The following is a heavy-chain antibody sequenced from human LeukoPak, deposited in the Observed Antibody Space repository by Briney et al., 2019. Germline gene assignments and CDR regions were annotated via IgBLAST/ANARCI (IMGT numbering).Heavy chain of an antibody. D-gene: IGHD4-17*01. Sequence: GGSLRLSCAASGFTVSSTYMSWVRQAPGKGLEWVSVIYSGGNTYYADSVKGRFTISRDNSKNTLYLQMNSLRVEDTAVYYCARGGDYGDLRYFDYWGQGTLVTVSS. CDR1: GFTVSSTY. J-gene: IGHJ4*02. V-gene: IGHV3-53*01. CDR2: IYSGGNT. CDR3: ARGGDYGDLRYFDY.